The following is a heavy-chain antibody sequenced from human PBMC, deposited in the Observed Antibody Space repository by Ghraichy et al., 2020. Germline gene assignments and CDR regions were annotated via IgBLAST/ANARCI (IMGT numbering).Heavy chain of an antibody. CDR1: GFSLSTPAMR. J-gene: IGHJ4*02. V-gene: IGHV2-70*04. CDR3: ARTSPYSNGWAKDY. CDR2: IDWDDHK. D-gene: IGHD6-19*01. Sequence: SGPTLVKPTQTLTLTCTFSGFSLSTPAMRVSWIRQPPGKALEWLARIDWDDHKFYSTSLNTRLIISKDPSKNQVVLTMTNMDPVDTATYYCARTSPYSNGWAKDYWGQGTLVTVSS.